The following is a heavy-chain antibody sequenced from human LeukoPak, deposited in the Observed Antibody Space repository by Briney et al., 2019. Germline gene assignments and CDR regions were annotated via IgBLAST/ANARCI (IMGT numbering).Heavy chain of an antibody. CDR2: IYSGGST. J-gene: IGHJ6*03. V-gene: IGHV3-53*01. Sequence: GGSLRLSCAASGFTVSSNYMSWVRQAPGKGLEWVSVIYSGGSTYYADSVKGRFTISRDNSKNTLYLQMNSLRAEDTAVYYCAREVSYYYYKDVWGKGTTVTVSS. CDR1: GFTVSSNY. CDR3: AREVSYYYYKDV.